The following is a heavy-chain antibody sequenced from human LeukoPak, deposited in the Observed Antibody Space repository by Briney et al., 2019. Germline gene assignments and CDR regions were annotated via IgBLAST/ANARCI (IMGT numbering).Heavy chain of an antibody. CDR3: AKEKKLLWFGELAPSWFDP. CDR2: ISGSGGST. J-gene: IGHJ5*02. V-gene: IGHV3-23*01. Sequence: GSLRLSCAASGFTFSSYAMSWVRQAPGKGLEWVSAISGSGGSTYYADSVKGRFTISRDNSKNTLYLQMNSLRAEDTAVYYCAKEKKLLWFGELAPSWFDPWGQGTLVTVSS. CDR1: GFTFSSYA. D-gene: IGHD3-10*01.